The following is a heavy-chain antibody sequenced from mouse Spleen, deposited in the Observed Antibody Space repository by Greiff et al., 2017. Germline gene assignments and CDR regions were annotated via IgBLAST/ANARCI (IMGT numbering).Heavy chain of an antibody. J-gene: IGHJ4*01. D-gene: IGHD2-10*01. CDR3: AREGASYGNYGGYAMDY. V-gene: IGHV1-4*01. CDR1: GYTFTSYT. Sequence: VMLVESGAELARPGASVKMSCKASGYTFTSYTMHWVKQRPGQGLEWIGYINPSSGYTNYNQKFKDKATLTADKSSSTAYMQLSSLTSEDSAVYYCAREGASYGNYGGYAMDYWGQGTSVTVSS. CDR2: INPSSGYT.